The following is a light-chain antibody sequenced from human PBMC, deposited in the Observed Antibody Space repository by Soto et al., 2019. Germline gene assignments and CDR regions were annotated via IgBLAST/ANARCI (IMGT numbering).Light chain of an antibody. Sequence: SAPTQAASGSVSPGPSISISCTGNGSVVGGYKFVSWYQQHPGKVPRLMIYEVTERPSGVSNRFSGSRSGNTASLTISGLQAEDEADYYCCSPVGTSTYVFGTGTKVTVL. CDR2: EVT. V-gene: IGLV2-23*02. CDR3: CSPVGTSTYV. CDR1: GSVVGGYKF. J-gene: IGLJ1*01.